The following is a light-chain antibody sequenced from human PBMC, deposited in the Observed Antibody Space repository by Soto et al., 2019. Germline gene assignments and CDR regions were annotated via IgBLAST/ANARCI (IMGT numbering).Light chain of an antibody. V-gene: IGKV3-20*01. J-gene: IGKJ4*01. CDR1: QSVNSRY. Sequence: ENVLTQSPGTLSLSPGERATLSCRASQSVNSRYLAWYQQKPGQAPSLLIYGTSSRATGIPDRFSASGYGTDFTLTISRLEPEDFAVYYCQQYDNSHLTFGGGTKVEI. CDR2: GTS. CDR3: QQYDNSHLT.